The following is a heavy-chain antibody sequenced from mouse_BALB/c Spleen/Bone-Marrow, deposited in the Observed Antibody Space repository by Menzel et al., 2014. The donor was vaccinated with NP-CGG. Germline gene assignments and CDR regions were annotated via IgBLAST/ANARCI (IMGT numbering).Heavy chain of an antibody. CDR2: INPSSGYI. V-gene: IGHV1-4*01. Sequence: VQGVESGAELARTGASVKMSCRASGYTFTTYTMHWVKQRPGQGLEWIGYINPSSGYIYYNQKFKDKATLTADKSSSAAYLQLSCLTSEDSAVYYCARVYGNYDAMYYWVKEPQSPSPQ. D-gene: IGHD2-1*01. CDR1: GYTFTTYT. J-gene: IGHJ4*01. CDR3: ARVYGNYDAMYY.